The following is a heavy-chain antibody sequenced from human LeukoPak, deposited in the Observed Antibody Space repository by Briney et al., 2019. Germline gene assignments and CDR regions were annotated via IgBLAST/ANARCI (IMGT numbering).Heavy chain of an antibody. Sequence: GGSLRLSCAASGFTFSGHWMSWVRQAPGKGLEWVANINQGGSDKYYADSVKGRFTISRDNANDLLYLQMNSLRGEDTAVYYCTRDRSRAEDDWGQGTLVTVSS. CDR3: TRDRSRAEDD. D-gene: IGHD1-14*01. CDR1: GFTFSGHW. CDR2: INQGGSDK. V-gene: IGHV3-7*01. J-gene: IGHJ4*02.